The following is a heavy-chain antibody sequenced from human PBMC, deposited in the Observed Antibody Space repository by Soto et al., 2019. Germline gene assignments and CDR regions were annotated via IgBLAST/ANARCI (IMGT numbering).Heavy chain of an antibody. CDR3: AKEDSSGWYDDY. Sequence: EVQLLESGGGLVQPGGSLRLSCAASGFTFSSGAMNWVRQAPGKGLEWVSTISGNGGSTYYADYVKGRFTISRDNSKNTLYLQMNSLRAEDTAVYYCAKEDSSGWYDDYWGQGTLVTVSS. CDR2: ISGNGGST. D-gene: IGHD6-19*01. J-gene: IGHJ4*02. CDR1: GFTFSSGA. V-gene: IGHV3-23*01.